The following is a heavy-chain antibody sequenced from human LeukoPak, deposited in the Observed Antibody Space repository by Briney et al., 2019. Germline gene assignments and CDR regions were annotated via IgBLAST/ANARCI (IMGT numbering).Heavy chain of an antibody. V-gene: IGHV3-43*02. CDR1: GFTFDDFA. J-gene: IGHJ4*02. Sequence: GGSLRLSCAASGFTFDDFAMHWVRQAPGKGLEWVSLISGVGGSTYYADSVKGRFTISRDNSKNSLYLQMNSLRTEDSALYYCATDIWSRSDSNGYLPHLWGQGTLVSVSS. D-gene: IGHD3-22*01. CDR3: ATDIWSRSDSNGYLPHL. CDR2: ISGVGGST.